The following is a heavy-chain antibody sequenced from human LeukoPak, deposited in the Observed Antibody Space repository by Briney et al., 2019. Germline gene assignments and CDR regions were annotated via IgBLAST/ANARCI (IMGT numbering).Heavy chain of an antibody. Sequence: SGGSLRLSCAASGFTFTNYWMSWVRQAPGKGLEWVANIKQDGSLKYYVDSVRGRFTISRDNAKNSLYLQMNSLRAEDTAVYYCARGHNDAFDIWGQGTMVTVSS. V-gene: IGHV3-7*02. CDR3: ARGHNDAFDI. CDR2: IKQDGSLK. J-gene: IGHJ3*02. CDR1: GFTFTNYW.